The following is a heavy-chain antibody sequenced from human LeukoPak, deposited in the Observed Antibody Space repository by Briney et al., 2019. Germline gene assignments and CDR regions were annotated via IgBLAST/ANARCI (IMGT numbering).Heavy chain of an antibody. CDR3: ARARGYYDSSESQEADHDAFDI. Sequence: SETLSLTCTVSGGSIRGYYWSWSRQPPGRGLEWIGYIYYSGSTNYNPSLKSRVTISEDTSKNQFSLKLSSVTAADTAVYYCARARGYYDSSESQEADHDAFDIWGQGTMVTVSS. CDR1: GGSIRGYY. V-gene: IGHV4-59*12. J-gene: IGHJ3*02. D-gene: IGHD3-22*01. CDR2: IYYSGST.